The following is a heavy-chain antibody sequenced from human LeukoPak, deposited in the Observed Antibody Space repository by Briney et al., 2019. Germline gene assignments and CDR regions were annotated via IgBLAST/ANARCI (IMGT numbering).Heavy chain of an antibody. D-gene: IGHD3-10*01. V-gene: IGHV4-34*01. CDR1: GGSFSGYY. J-gene: IGHJ5*02. Sequence: SETLPLTCAVYGGSFSGYYWSWLRQPPGKGLEWIGEINHSGSTNYNPSLKSRVTISVDTSKNQFSLKLSSVTAADTAVYYCARHPGYYGSGETNWFDPWGQGTLVTVSS. CDR2: INHSGST. CDR3: ARHPGYYGSGETNWFDP.